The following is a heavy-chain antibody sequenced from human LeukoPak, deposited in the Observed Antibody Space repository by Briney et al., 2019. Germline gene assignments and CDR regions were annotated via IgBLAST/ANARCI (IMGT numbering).Heavy chain of an antibody. CDR2: IYYSGST. D-gene: IGHD3-9*01. Sequence: PSETLSLTCTVSGGSISSYYWSWIRQPPGKGLEWIGYIYYSGSTNYNPSLKSRVTISVDTSKNQFSLKLSSVTAADTAVYYCARLDYDILTGHLNWFDPWGQGTLVTVTS. CDR1: GGSISSYY. CDR3: ARLDYDILTGHLNWFDP. J-gene: IGHJ5*02. V-gene: IGHV4-59*08.